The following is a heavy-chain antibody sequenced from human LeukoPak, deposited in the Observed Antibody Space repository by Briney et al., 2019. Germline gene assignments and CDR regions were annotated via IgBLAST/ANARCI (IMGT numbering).Heavy chain of an antibody. CDR2: ISSSSSYI. Sequence: GGSLRLSCAASGFTFSSYSMNWVRQAPGKGLEWVSSISSSSSYIYYADSVKGRFTISRDNAKNSLYLQMNSLRAEDTAVYYCAKTTGTFSVTAFDIWGQGTMVTVSS. V-gene: IGHV3-21*04. CDR3: AKTTGTFSVTAFDI. D-gene: IGHD1-1*01. CDR1: GFTFSSYS. J-gene: IGHJ3*02.